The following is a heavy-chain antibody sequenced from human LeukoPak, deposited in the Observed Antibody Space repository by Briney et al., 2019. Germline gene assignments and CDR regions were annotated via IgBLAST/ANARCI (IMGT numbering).Heavy chain of an antibody. CDR1: GGTFSSYA. J-gene: IGHJ4*02. CDR3: ARDGLLTIFGVGPFDY. CDR2: IIPIFGTA. V-gene: IGHV1-69*05. Sequence: SVKVSCKASGGTFSSYAISWVRQAPGQGLEWMGRIIPIFGTANYAQKFRGRVTITTDESTSTAYMELSSLRSEDTAVYYCARDGLLTIFGVGPFDYWGQGTLVTVSS. D-gene: IGHD3-3*01.